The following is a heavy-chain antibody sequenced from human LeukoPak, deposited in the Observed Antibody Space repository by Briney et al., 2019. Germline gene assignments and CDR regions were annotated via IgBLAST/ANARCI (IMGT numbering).Heavy chain of an antibody. CDR2: ISGSGGST. CDR1: GFTFSSYA. D-gene: IGHD4-11*01. V-gene: IGHV3-23*01. Sequence: PGGSLRLSCAASGFTFSSYAMSWVRQAPGKGLEWVSAISGSGGSTYYADSVKGRFTISRDNSKSTLYLQMNSLRAEDTAVYYCAKRSTVTTSPIDYWGQGTLVTVSS. J-gene: IGHJ4*02. CDR3: AKRSTVTTSPIDY.